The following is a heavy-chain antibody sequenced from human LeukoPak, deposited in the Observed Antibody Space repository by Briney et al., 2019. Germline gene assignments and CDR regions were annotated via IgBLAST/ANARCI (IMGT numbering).Heavy chain of an antibody. V-gene: IGHV3-43*01. CDR1: GFTFDDYT. CDR3: ARERGSSGYFDY. CDR2: ISWNGVST. J-gene: IGHJ4*02. D-gene: IGHD6-6*01. Sequence: GRSLRLSCAASGFTFDDYTMHCVRQAPQKGLEWVSLISWNGVSTYYTDSVKGRFTISRDNTKNSLYLQMNSLRTEDTALYYCARERGSSGYFDYWGQGTLVTVSS.